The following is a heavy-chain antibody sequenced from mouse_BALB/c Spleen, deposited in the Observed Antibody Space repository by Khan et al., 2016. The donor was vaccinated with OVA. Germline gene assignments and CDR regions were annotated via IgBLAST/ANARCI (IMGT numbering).Heavy chain of an antibody. CDR3: ARGYYGNPFAY. J-gene: IGHJ3*01. CDR2: ISDGASYT. Sequence: EVELVESGGGLVKPGGSLKLSCAASGFTFSDYYMYWVRPSPEKRLEWVATISDGASYTYSPDSVKGRFTISRADAKHNLYLQMSSLKSEDTAMYYCARGYYGNPFAYWGQGTLVTVSA. CDR1: GFTFSDYY. V-gene: IGHV5-4*02. D-gene: IGHD2-1*01.